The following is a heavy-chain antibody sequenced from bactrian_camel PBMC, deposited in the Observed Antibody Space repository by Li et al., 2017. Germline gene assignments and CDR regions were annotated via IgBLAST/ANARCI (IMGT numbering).Heavy chain of an antibody. CDR3: VCDGGAWYGAY. D-gene: IGHD6*01. Sequence: HVQLVESGGGSVQAGGSLRLSCSAPGNTVSRHCMGWFRQAPGKQCEFVSAIDMDGNISIADSMKGRFTISRNNAKNLLYLQMNSLKPEDTAVYYCVCDGGAWYGAYWGQGTQVTVS. CDR2: IDMDGNI. CDR1: GNTVSRHC. J-gene: IGHJ4*01. V-gene: IGHV3S53*01.